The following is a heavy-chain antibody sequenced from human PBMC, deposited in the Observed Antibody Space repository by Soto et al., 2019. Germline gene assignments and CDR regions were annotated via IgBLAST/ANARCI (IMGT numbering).Heavy chain of an antibody. D-gene: IGHD6-6*01. CDR1: GGFISSYY. CDR3: AKRERAARSGYYYYYMDV. J-gene: IGHJ6*03. CDR2: IYYSGST. V-gene: IGHV4-59*08. Sequence: SETLSLTCTVSGGFISSYYWSWIRQPPGKGLEWIGYIYYSGSTNYNPSLKSRVTISVDTSKNQFSLKLSSVTAADTAVYYCAKRERAARSGYYYYYMDVWGKGNTVTVSS.